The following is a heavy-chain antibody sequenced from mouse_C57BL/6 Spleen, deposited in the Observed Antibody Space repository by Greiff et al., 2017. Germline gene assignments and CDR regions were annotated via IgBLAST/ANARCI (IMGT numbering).Heavy chain of an antibody. CDR1: GFNIKDYY. CDR3: AFITTVVAPFDY. J-gene: IGHJ2*01. Sequence: VQLKESGAELVKPGASVKLSCTASGFNIKDYYMHWVKQRTEQGLEWIGRIDPEDGETKYAPKFQGKATITADTSSNTAYLQLSSLTSEDTAVYYCAFITTVVAPFDYWGQGTTLTVSS. CDR2: IDPEDGET. D-gene: IGHD1-1*01. V-gene: IGHV14-2*01.